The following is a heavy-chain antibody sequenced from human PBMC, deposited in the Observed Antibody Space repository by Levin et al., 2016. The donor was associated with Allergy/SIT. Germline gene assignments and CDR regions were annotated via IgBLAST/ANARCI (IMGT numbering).Heavy chain of an antibody. CDR3: ARVDGSRQWPCFDY. CDR2: ISSSGSTI. Sequence: WIRQPPGKGLEWVSYISSSGSTIYYADSVKGRFTISRDNAKNSLYLQMNSLRAEDTAVYYCARVDGSRQWPCFDYWGQGTLVTVSS. J-gene: IGHJ4*02. D-gene: IGHD6-19*01. V-gene: IGHV3-11*01.